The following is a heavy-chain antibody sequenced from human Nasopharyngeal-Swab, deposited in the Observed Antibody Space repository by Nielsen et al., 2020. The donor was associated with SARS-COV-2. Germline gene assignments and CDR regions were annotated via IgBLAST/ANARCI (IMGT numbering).Heavy chain of an antibody. D-gene: IGHD2-21*01. CDR3: ARDVAGADSA. J-gene: IGHJ5*02. Sequence: GESLKISCAASGFTFSSYAMHWVRQAPGKGLEWVAVISYDGSNKYYADSVKGRFTISRDNSKNMVYLQMNNLRAEDTALYYCARDVAGADSAWGQGTLVTVSS. V-gene: IGHV3-30-3*01. CDR1: GFTFSSYA. CDR2: ISYDGSNK.